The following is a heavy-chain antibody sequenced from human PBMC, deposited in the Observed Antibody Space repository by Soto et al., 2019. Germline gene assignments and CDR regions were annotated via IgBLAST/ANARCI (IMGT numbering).Heavy chain of an antibody. J-gene: IGHJ4*02. CDR1: GYTFTSYG. V-gene: IGHV1-18*01. Sequence: ASVKVSCKASGYTFTSYGISWVRQAPGQGLEWMGWISAYNGNTNYAQKLQGRVTMTTDTSTSTAYMELRSLRSDDTAVYYCARAAAPLRFLEWLSHYFDYSAQGTIVTVYS. CDR2: ISAYNGNT. CDR3: ARAAAPLRFLEWLSHYFDY. D-gene: IGHD3-3*01.